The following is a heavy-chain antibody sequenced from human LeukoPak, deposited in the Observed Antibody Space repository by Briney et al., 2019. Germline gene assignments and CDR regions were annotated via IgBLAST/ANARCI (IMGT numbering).Heavy chain of an antibody. CDR3: AKDGAPLAYCSSTSCYPKYAFDI. CDR1: GFTFSSYG. Sequence: GGSLRLSCAASGFTFSSYGMHWVRQAPGKGLEWVAVIWYDGSNKYYADSVKGRFTISRDNSKNTLYLQMNSLRAEDTAVYCCAKDGAPLAYCSSTSCYPKYAFDIWGQGTMVTVSS. J-gene: IGHJ3*02. D-gene: IGHD2-2*01. CDR2: IWYDGSNK. V-gene: IGHV3-30*02.